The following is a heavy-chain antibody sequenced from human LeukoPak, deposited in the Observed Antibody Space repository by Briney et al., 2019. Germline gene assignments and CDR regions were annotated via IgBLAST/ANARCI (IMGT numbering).Heavy chain of an antibody. J-gene: IGHJ6*02. Sequence: PGGSLRLSCAGSGFSLSSTYMRWVRQAPGKGLEWGSVIYSSGSTYYADSLRGRFTISRDNSKNTLYLQMNSLRAEDTAVYYCARLPSGDVWGQGTTVTVSS. CDR3: ARLPSGDV. V-gene: IGHV3-66*04. CDR1: GFSLSSTY. CDR2: IYSSGST.